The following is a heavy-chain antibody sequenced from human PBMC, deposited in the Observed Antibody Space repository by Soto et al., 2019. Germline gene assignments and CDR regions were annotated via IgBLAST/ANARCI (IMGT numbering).Heavy chain of an antibody. CDR1: VFTFISYG. J-gene: IGHJ4*02. Sequence: PGWSLRLSCASSVFTFISYGMHWVRQAPGKGLEWVAVIWYDGSNKYYADSVKGRFTISRDNSKNTLYLQMNSLRAEDTAVYYCARDAGGYKMELDYWGQGTLVTVSS. D-gene: IGHD5-12*01. V-gene: IGHV3-33*01. CDR3: ARDAGGYKMELDY. CDR2: IWYDGSNK.